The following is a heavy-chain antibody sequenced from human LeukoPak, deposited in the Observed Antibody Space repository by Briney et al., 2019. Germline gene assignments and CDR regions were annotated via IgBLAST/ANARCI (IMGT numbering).Heavy chain of an antibody. CDR1: GFTFSTFS. D-gene: IGHD2-21*02. J-gene: IGHJ4*02. V-gene: IGHV3-23*01. CDR3: ARVSAYCGGDCFIDY. CDR2: ISSRGSTT. Sequence: GGSLRLSCEASGFTFSTFSMAWVRQAPGKGLEWVSTISSRGSTTYYADSVKGRFTISRHNSKNTLYLQMNSLRAEDTAVYYCARVSAYCGGDCFIDYWGQGTLVTVSS.